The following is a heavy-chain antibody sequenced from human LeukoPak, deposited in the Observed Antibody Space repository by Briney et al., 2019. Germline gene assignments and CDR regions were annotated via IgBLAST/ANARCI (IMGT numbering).Heavy chain of an antibody. V-gene: IGHV4-4*07. Sequence: SETLSLTCTVSGGSIHSYWSWIRQPAGKGLEWIGRISGSGTITYNPSLKSRVTISVDTSKNQFSLKLSSVTAADTAMYYCARVSGYDWESFYDYWGQGTLVTVSS. J-gene: IGHJ4*02. CDR2: ISGSGTI. D-gene: IGHD5-12*01. CDR3: ARVSGYDWESFYDY. CDR1: GGSIHSY.